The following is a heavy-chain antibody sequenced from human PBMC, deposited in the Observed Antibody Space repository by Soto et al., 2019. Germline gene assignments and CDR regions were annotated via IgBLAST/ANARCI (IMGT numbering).Heavy chain of an antibody. V-gene: IGHV4-59*01. Sequence: KTSETLSLTCTVSGGSISPFYWSWVRQPPGKGLEWIGCLYYSDNTNYNPSLRSRVTISVDASKNQVSLRLTSVTAADTAGYYCARVGGDAARSFDYWGQGTVVTVSS. CDR1: GGSISPFY. J-gene: IGHJ4*02. CDR3: ARVGGDAARSFDY. D-gene: IGHD3-16*01. CDR2: LYYSDNT.